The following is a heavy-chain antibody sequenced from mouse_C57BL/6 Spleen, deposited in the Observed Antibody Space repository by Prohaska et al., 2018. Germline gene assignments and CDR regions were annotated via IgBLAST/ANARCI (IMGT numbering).Heavy chain of an antibody. J-gene: IGHJ1*03. Sequence: SGNIACNASGYTFTDYYMNWVKQSHGKSLELIGDINPNNGGTSYNQKFKGKATLTVDKSFSTAYMELRSLTSEDSAVYYCAKTPYYGSSVWYLVVWGIGPTVHVSS. CDR3: AKTPYYGSSVWYLVV. CDR1: GYTFTDYY. D-gene: IGHD1-1*01. CDR2: INPNNGGT. V-gene: IGHV1-26*01.